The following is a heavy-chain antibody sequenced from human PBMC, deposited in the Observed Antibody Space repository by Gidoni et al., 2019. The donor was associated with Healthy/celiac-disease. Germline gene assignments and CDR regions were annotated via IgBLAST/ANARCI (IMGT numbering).Heavy chain of an antibody. Sequence: QVQLVESGGGLVKPGGSLRLSCAASGFTFRAYYMSWIRQAPGKGLEWVSYISSSSSYTNYADSVKGRFTISRDNAKNSLYLQMNSLRAEDTAVYYCARASSGWYPRAEYFQHWGQGTLVTVSS. V-gene: IGHV3-11*06. CDR3: ARASSGWYPRAEYFQH. D-gene: IGHD6-19*01. J-gene: IGHJ1*01. CDR2: ISSSSSYT. CDR1: GFTFRAYY.